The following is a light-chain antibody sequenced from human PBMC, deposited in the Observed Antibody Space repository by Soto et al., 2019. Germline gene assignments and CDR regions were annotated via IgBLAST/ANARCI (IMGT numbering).Light chain of an antibody. V-gene: IGLV1-40*01. CDR2: GNN. CDR3: QSYVSILSGPVV. CDR1: SSNIGAGYD. J-gene: IGLJ2*01. Sequence: QSVLTQPPSVSGAPGQRVTISCTGSSSNIGAGYDVHWYQQLPGTAPKLLIYGNNNRPSGVPDRFSSSKSGTSASLAITGFPVDDEAEYDCQSYVSILSGPVVFGGGTQLTVL.